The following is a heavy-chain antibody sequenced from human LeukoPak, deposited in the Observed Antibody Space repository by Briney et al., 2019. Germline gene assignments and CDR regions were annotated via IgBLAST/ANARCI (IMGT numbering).Heavy chain of an antibody. Sequence: ASVKVSCKASGYTFTSYGISWVRQAPGQGLEWMGWISAYNGNTNYAQKLQGRVTMTTDTSTSTAYMELRSLRSDDTAVYYCAREYCSSASCYSFDYWGQGTPVTVSS. CDR1: GYTFTSYG. CDR2: ISAYNGNT. CDR3: AREYCSSASCYSFDY. J-gene: IGHJ4*02. V-gene: IGHV1-18*01. D-gene: IGHD2-2*01.